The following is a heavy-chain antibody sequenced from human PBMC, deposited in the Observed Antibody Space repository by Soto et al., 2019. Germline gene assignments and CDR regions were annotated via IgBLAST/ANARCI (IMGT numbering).Heavy chain of an antibody. D-gene: IGHD3-10*01. J-gene: IGHJ6*02. CDR3: AHRRRSSNYDYYNLDV. Sequence: SGPTLVNPTQTLTLTCTFSGFSLSTSGVGVGWIRQPPGKALEWLALIYWDDDKRYSPSLKSRLTITKDTSKNQVVLSMTDMDPVDTATYYCAHRRRSSNYDYYNLDVWGLGTTVTVSS. V-gene: IGHV2-5*02. CDR2: IYWDDDK. CDR1: GFSLSTSGVG.